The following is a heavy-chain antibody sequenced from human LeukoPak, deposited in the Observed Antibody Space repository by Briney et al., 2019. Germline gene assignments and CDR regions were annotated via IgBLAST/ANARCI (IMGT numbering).Heavy chain of an antibody. J-gene: IGHJ6*02. V-gene: IGHV3-7*03. CDR3: AKDMRHYYYYGMDV. D-gene: IGHD3-16*01. CDR1: GFTFSTYW. Sequence: GGSLRLSCAVSGFTFSTYWMSWVRQAPGRGLEWLATIKYDGSEKYYLDSLEGRFTISRDNAKNSLYLQMNSLRAEDTVLYYCAKDMRHYYYYGMDVWGQGTTVTVSS. CDR2: IKYDGSEK.